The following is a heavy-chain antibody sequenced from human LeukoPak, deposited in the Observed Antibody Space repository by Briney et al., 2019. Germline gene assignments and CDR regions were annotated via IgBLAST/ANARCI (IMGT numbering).Heavy chain of an antibody. Sequence: EASVKVSCKASGDTFGSYAITWVRQSPGQGLEWIGGIIPIFNEPHYEPKFRDRVTITADESTTTAYMELNSLRSEDSALYYCARDPGGTYDYHRYFDTWGQGTLVTVSS. D-gene: IGHD5-12*01. CDR2: IIPIFNEP. CDR1: GDTFGSYA. J-gene: IGHJ4*02. CDR3: ARDPGGTYDYHRYFDT. V-gene: IGHV1-69*13.